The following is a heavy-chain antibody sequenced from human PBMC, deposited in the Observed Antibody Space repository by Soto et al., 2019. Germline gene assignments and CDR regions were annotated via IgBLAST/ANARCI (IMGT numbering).Heavy chain of an antibody. D-gene: IGHD2-21*01. Sequence: ASVKVSCKASGGTFSSYTISWVRQAPGQGLEWMGIINPSGGSTSYAQKFQGRVTMTRDTSTSTVYMELSSLRSEDTAVYYCVRDQAYSGYYYYGMDVWGQGTTVTVSS. CDR2: INPSGGST. V-gene: IGHV1-46*01. J-gene: IGHJ6*02. CDR1: GGTFSSYT. CDR3: VRDQAYSGYYYYGMDV.